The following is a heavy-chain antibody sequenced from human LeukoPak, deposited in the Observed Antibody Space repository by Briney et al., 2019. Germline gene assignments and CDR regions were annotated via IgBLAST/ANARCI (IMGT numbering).Heavy chain of an antibody. CDR2: IYPDDSDT. CDR3: ARHDLRPDHDFFDY. CDR1: GFTFTNYW. D-gene: IGHD1-14*01. Sequence: RHGESLKISCSASGFTFTNYWIGWVRQMPGGGLEWMGIIYPDDSDTKYSPSLQGQVTMSVDKSTSTAFLQWSSLKASDTATYYCARHDLRPDHDFFDYWGQGTVVTVSS. V-gene: IGHV5-51*01. J-gene: IGHJ4*02.